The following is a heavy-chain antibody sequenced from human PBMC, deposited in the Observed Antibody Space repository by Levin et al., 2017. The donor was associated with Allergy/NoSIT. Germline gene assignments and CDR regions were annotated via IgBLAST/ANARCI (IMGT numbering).Heavy chain of an antibody. J-gene: IGHJ3*02. CDR3: ARGPEMATTDRAIDI. CDR1: GFTFSSYG. Sequence: GGSLRLSCAASGFTFSSYGMHWVRQAPGKGLEWVAVISYDGSNKYYADPVKGRFTISRDNSKNTLYLQMNSLRAEDTAVYYCARGPEMATTDRAIDIWGQGTMVTVSS. V-gene: IGHV3-30*03. D-gene: IGHD5-24*01. CDR2: ISYDGSNK.